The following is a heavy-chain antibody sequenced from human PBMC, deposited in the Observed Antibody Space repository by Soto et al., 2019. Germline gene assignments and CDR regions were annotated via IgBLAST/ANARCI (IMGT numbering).Heavy chain of an antibody. J-gene: IGHJ4*02. D-gene: IGHD6-13*01. V-gene: IGHV3-23*01. CDR1: GFTFSSYA. Sequence: GGSLRLSCAASGFTFSSYAMSWVHQAPGKGLEWVSAISGSGGSTYYADSVKGRFTISRDNSKNTLYLQMNSLRAEDTAVYYCAKSAFLTGTRGREYDYWGQGTLVTVSS. CDR3: AKSAFLTGTRGREYDY. CDR2: ISGSGGST.